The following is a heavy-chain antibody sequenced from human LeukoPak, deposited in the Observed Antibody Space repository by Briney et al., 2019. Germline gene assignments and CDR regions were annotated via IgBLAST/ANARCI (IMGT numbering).Heavy chain of an antibody. CDR3: STYSSGDY. CDR2: IKRKTDGGTT. J-gene: IGHJ4*02. V-gene: IGHV3-15*01. Sequence: GGSLRLSCAASGFTFSSYEMNWVRQAPGKGLEWVGHIKRKTDGGTTDYAAPVKGRFTISRDDSKNTLYLQMNSLKTEDTAVYYCSTYSSGDYWGQGTLVTVSS. CDR1: GFTFSSYE. D-gene: IGHD6-25*01.